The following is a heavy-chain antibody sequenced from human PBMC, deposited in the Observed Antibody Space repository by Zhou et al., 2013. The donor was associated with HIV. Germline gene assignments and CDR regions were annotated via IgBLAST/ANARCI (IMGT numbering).Heavy chain of an antibody. CDR1: GDSISGGSYY. V-gene: IGHV4-61*09. CDR3: ARGHGSGYYPYYYGADV. D-gene: IGHD3-22*01. CDR2: IYNSGSA. Sequence: QVQLQESGPGLVKPSQTLSLTCSVSGDSISGGSYYWSWIRQPAGKGLEWIGHIYNSGSASYHPSLKSRVTISEDTSKNQFSLKLYPVTAADTAVYYCARGHGSGYYPYYYGADVWGQGTTVTVSS. J-gene: IGHJ6*02.